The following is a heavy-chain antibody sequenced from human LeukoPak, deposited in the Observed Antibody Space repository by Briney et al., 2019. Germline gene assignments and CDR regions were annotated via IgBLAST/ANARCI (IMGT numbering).Heavy chain of an antibody. CDR1: GGSINNYY. V-gene: IGHV4-59*12. D-gene: IGHD3-22*01. J-gene: IGHJ4*02. CDR2: IYSSGRT. Sequence: PSQTLSLTCTVSGGSINNYYWSWIRQPPGKGLEWIGYIYSSGRTNYNPSLMSRVTISVDTSKNQFSLKLSSVTAADTAVYYCARDRYYYDSSGYLFDYWGQGTLVTVSS. CDR3: ARDRYYYDSSGYLFDY.